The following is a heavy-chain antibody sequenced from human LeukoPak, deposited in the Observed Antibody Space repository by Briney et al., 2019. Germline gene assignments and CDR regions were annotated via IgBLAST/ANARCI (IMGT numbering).Heavy chain of an antibody. J-gene: IGHJ4*02. CDR3: ARPSSSWYLGRYYFDY. CDR1: GYSFTNYW. CDR2: IYPGDSDT. V-gene: IGHV5-51*01. Sequence: GESLKISCKGSGYSFTNYWIGWVRQMPGKGLEWMGIIYPGDSDTRYSPSFQGQVTISADKSISTAYLQWSSLKASDTAMYYCARPSSSWYLGRYYFDYWGQGTLVTVSS. D-gene: IGHD6-13*01.